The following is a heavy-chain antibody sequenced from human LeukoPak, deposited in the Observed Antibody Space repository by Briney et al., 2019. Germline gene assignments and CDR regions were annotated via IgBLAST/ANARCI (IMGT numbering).Heavy chain of an antibody. CDR1: GFTFSSYA. Sequence: GGSLRLSCAASGFTFSSYAMSWVRQAPGKGLEWASAISGSGGSTYYADSVKGRFTISRDNSKNTLYLQMNSLRAEDTAVYYCAKAAHLDGSMRVTLMIVVVIITWDYWGQGTLVTVSS. CDR2: ISGSGGST. V-gene: IGHV3-23*01. CDR3: AKAAHLDGSMRVTLMIVVVIITWDY. D-gene: IGHD3-22*01. J-gene: IGHJ4*02.